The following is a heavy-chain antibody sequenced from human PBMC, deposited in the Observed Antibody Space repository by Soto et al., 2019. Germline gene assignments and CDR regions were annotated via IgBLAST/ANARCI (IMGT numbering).Heavy chain of an antibody. CDR3: ARAQPWENYFDY. Sequence: QVQLVESGGGVVQPGRSLRLSCAASGFTFSSYGMHWVRQAPGKGLEWVAVIWYDGSNKYYADSVKGRFTISRDNSKNTLYLQMNSLRAEDTAVYYCARAQPWENYFDYWGQGTLVTVSS. J-gene: IGHJ4*02. CDR2: IWYDGSNK. CDR1: GFTFSSYG. D-gene: IGHD5-18*01. V-gene: IGHV3-33*01.